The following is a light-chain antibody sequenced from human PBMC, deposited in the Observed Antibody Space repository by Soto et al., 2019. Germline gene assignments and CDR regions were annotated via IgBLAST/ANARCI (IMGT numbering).Light chain of an antibody. CDR3: SLYTSENTYG. J-gene: IGLJ1*01. CDR1: STDFVSYNR. Sequence: QSALTQPPSVSGSPVQSVTISCTGTSTDFVSYNRVSWYQQPPGTAPKLIIYEASNRPSGVPDRFSGSKSGNTASLTISGLQAADEADYYCSLYTSENTYGFGTGTKVTVL. CDR2: EAS. V-gene: IGLV2-18*01.